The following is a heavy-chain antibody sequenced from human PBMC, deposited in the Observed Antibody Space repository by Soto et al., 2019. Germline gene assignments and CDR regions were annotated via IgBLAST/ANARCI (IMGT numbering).Heavy chain of an antibody. J-gene: IGHJ6*02. CDR1: GYTFTSYG. CDR2: ISAYNGNT. V-gene: IGHV1-18*01. D-gene: IGHD3-22*01. CDR3: AREYANYSDSSGYDYYYYGMDV. Sequence: ASVKVSCKASGYTFTSYGISWVRQAPGQGLEWMGWISAYNGNTNYAQRLQGRVTMTTDTSTSTAYMELRSLRSDDTAVYYCAREYANYSDSSGYDYYYYGMDVWGQGTTVTVSS.